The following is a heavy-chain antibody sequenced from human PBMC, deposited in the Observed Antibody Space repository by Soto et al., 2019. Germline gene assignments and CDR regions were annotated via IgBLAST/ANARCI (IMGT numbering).Heavy chain of an antibody. Sequence: QVQLQQWGAGLLKPSETLSLTCAVYGGSFSGYYWSWIRQPPGKGLEWNGEINHSGSTNYNPSLKSRVTISVDTSKNQFALKLSSVTAADTAVYYCASGGGYSSSWYDYWGQGTLVTVSS. V-gene: IGHV4-34*01. CDR3: ASGGGYSSSWYDY. CDR1: GGSFSGYY. CDR2: INHSGST. D-gene: IGHD6-13*01. J-gene: IGHJ4*02.